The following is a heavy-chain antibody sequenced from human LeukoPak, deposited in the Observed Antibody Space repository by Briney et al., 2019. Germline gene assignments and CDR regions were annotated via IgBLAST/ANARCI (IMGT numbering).Heavy chain of an antibody. Sequence: SDTLSLTCTVSGGSISSYYWSWLRQPPGTGLEWIGYIYYSGSTNYNPSHTSRVTISVDTSKNQFALKLSSVTAADTAVYYCARERYGSGSYGTGWFDPWGQGTLVTVSS. D-gene: IGHD3-10*01. CDR3: ARERYGSGSYGTGWFDP. J-gene: IGHJ5*02. CDR2: IYYSGST. V-gene: IGHV4-59*01. CDR1: GGSISSYY.